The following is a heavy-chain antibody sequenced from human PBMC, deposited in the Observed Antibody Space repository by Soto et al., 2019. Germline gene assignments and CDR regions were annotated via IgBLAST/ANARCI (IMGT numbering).Heavy chain of an antibody. D-gene: IGHD2-21*01. J-gene: IGHJ4*02. CDR3: ARSPLGSYYYCDY. Sequence: PSGTLSLTCVVYGGSFSGYYCSWIRQPPGKGLEWIGYIYYNGNTNYNPSLKSRVTTSLDTSKNQFSLKLSSVTAADSAVYYCARSPLGSYYYCDYWGQGTLVTVS. CDR2: IYYNGNT. V-gene: IGHV4-59*01. CDR1: GGSFSGYY.